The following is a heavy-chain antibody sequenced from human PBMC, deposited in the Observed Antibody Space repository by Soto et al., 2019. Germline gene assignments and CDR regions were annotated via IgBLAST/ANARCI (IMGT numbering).Heavy chain of an antibody. CDR1: GYTFASYA. CDR2: INAGNGNT. CDR3: SMNLMDYGFLTCYYMAYYCYS. D-gene: IGHD3-9*01. V-gene: IGHV1-3*01. J-gene: IGHJ4*01. Sequence: ASVKVSCKASGYTFASYAMHWVPQAPGQRLEGMGWINAGNGNTKYSQKFQGRVTITRDTSASTAYMELSSLRSEDTAVYYCSMNLMDYGFLTCYYMAYYCYSWG.